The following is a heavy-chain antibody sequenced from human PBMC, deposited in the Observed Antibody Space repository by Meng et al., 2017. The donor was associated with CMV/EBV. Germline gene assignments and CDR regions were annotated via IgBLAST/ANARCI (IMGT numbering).Heavy chain of an antibody. CDR2: ISAYNGNT. Sequence: SGYTFISYGISWVRQAPGQGLEWMGWISAYNGNTNYAQKLQGRVTMTTDTSTSTAYMELRSLRSDDTAVYYCARGGYSYGYLFVDCWGQGTLVTVSS. J-gene: IGHJ4*02. V-gene: IGHV1-18*01. CDR3: ARGGYSYGYLFVDC. D-gene: IGHD5-18*01. CDR1: GYTFISYG.